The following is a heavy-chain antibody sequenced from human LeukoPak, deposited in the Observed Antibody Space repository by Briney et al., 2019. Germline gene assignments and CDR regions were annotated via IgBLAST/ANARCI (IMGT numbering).Heavy chain of an antibody. CDR2: IYPGDSDT. V-gene: IGHV5-51*01. CDR1: EYTFTSYW. J-gene: IGHJ4*02. Sequence: GESLKISCKGSEYTFTSYWIGLVRHMPGKGLEWMGIIYPGDSDTRYSPSFQGQVTISADKSISTAYLQWSSLKASDTAMYYCARRTDGWSLDYWGQGTLVTVSS. CDR3: ARRTDGWSLDY. D-gene: IGHD6-19*01.